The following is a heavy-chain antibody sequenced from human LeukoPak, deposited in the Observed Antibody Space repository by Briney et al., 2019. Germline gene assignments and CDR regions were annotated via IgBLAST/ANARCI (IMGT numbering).Heavy chain of an antibody. CDR3: AKDIYFDYSGSGTIYGMDV. J-gene: IGHJ6*02. CDR2: ISWNSGSI. Sequence: TGRSLRLSCAASGFTFDDYAMHWVRQAPGKGLEWVSGISWNSGSIGYADSVKGRFTISRNNAKNSLYLQMNRLRAEDTALYYCAKDIYFDYSGSGTIYGMDVWGQGTTVTVSS. CDR1: GFTFDDYA. D-gene: IGHD3-10*01. V-gene: IGHV3-9*01.